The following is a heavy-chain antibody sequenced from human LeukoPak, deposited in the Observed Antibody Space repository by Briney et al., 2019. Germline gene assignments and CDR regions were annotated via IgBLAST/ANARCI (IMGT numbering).Heavy chain of an antibody. CDR2: IGTTGDI. V-gene: IGHV3-13*01. Sequence: GSLRLSCAASGFTFNTFDMHWVRQSTGKGLEWVSTIGTTGDIYCAGSVKGRFTISRENAKSSLYLQMNSLRAADTAVYYCARGGDYYGSGSYPGDGMDVWGQGTTVIVSS. CDR1: GFTFNTFD. J-gene: IGHJ6*02. D-gene: IGHD3-10*01. CDR3: ARGGDYYGSGSYPGDGMDV.